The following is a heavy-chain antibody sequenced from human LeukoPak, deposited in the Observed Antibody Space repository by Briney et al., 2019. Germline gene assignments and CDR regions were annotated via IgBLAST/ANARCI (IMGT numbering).Heavy chain of an antibody. J-gene: IGHJ6*04. Sequence: GGSLRLSCAASGFTFSSYWMSWVRQAPGKGLEWVANIKQDGSEKYYVDSVKGRFTISRDNAKNSLYLQMNSLRAEDTAAYYCARDSPLYGSGNYYYYYGMDVWGKGTTVTVSS. D-gene: IGHD3-10*01. CDR1: GFTFSSYW. V-gene: IGHV3-7*03. CDR3: ARDSPLYGSGNYYYYYGMDV. CDR2: IKQDGSEK.